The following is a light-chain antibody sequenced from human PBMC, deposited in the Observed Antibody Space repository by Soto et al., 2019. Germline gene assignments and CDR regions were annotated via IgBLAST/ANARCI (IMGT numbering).Light chain of an antibody. CDR1: SSDVGSYKL. CDR3: CSYAGSSTYVV. V-gene: IGLV2-23*01. J-gene: IGLJ2*01. Sequence: QSALTQPASVSGSPGQSITISCTGTSSDVGSYKLVSWYRQHPGKAPKLMIYEGSKRPSGVSNRFSGSTSGNTASLTISGLQAEDEADYYCCSYAGSSTYVVFGGGTKDTVL. CDR2: EGS.